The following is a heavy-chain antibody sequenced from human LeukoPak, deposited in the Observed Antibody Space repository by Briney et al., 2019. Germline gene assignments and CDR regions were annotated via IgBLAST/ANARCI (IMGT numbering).Heavy chain of an antibody. V-gene: IGHV3-23*01. J-gene: IGHJ4*02. CDR2: ISGSGYGT. Sequence: PGRSLRLSCAASGFTFSSYAMTWVRQAPGKGLEWVSSISGSGYGTYYADSMKGRFTISRDNSKNTVYLEMNSLRADDTAIYFCAKESGYSSAWLNYWGQGTLVTVSS. CDR3: AKESGYSSAWLNY. CDR1: GFTFSSYA. D-gene: IGHD6-19*01.